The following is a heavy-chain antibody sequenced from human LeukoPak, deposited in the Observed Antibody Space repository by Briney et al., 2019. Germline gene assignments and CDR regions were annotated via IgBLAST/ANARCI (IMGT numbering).Heavy chain of an antibody. J-gene: IGHJ4*02. CDR3: ARHPRSGVIVPFDS. D-gene: IGHD3-16*02. CDR2: IYYSGST. CDR1: GGSISSYY. V-gene: IGHV4-59*08. Sequence: KSSETLSLTCTVSGGSISSYYWSWIRQPPGKGLGWIGYIYYSGSTNYNPSLKSRVTISVDTSKNQFSLKLSSVTAADTAVYYCARHPRSGVIVPFDSWGQGTLVTVSS.